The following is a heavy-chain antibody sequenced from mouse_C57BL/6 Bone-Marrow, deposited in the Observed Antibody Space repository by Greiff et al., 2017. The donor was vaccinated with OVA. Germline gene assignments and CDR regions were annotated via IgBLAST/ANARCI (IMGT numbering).Heavy chain of an antibody. CDR2: IHPSDGDT. CDR1: GYTFTSSW. J-gene: IGHJ4*01. Sequence: VQLQQPGAELVKPGASVKVSCKASGYTFTSSWMHWVKQRPGQGLEWIGRIHPSDGDTNYNQKFQGKATLTVDKSSSTAYMQLSSLTSEDSAVYYCAIDGYCPYDYAMDYWGQGTSVTVTS. D-gene: IGHD2-3*01. V-gene: IGHV1-74*01. CDR3: AIDGYCPYDYAMDY.